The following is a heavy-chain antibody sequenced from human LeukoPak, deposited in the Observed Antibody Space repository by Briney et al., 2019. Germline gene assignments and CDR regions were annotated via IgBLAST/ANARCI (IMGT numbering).Heavy chain of an antibody. D-gene: IGHD3-22*01. CDR2: MNPDSGNT. Sequence: ASLKVSCKASGYSFTIYDVNWVRQAPGQGLEWMGWMNPDSGNTGYAPKFQGRVSMTRNTSINTAYLELSSLTSEDTAVYYCASSLKADYYDSSGPLDYWGQGTLVTVSS. CDR3: ASSLKADYYDSSGPLDY. CDR1: GYSFTIYD. J-gene: IGHJ4*02. V-gene: IGHV1-8*01.